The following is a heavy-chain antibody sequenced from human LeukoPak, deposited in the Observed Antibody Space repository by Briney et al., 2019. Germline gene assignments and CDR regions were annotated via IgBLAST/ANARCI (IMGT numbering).Heavy chain of an antibody. Sequence: GGSLRLSCAASGFTFSSYAMSWVRQAPGKGLEWGSTVSGGGVTTYYADSAKGRFTISRDNSKNTVYLQMNSLTAEDTAVYYCPKQSYASGWNPFDYWGQGILVTVSS. V-gene: IGHV3-23*01. CDR3: PKQSYASGWNPFDY. J-gene: IGHJ4*02. CDR1: GFTFSSYA. D-gene: IGHD6-19*01. CDR2: VSGGGVTT.